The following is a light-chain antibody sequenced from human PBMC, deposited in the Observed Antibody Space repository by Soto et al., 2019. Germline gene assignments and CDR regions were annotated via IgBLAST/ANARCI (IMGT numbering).Light chain of an antibody. J-gene: IGLJ3*02. V-gene: IGLV2-11*01. Sequence: QSALTQPRSVSGSPGQSVTISCTGTSSDVGGYNYVSWYQQHPGKAPKLMIYDVSKRPSGVPDRFSGSKSGNTASLTISGLQAEDEADYYCSSHAGTYPGVFGGGTKLTVL. CDR3: SSHAGTYPGV. CDR2: DVS. CDR1: SSDVGGYNY.